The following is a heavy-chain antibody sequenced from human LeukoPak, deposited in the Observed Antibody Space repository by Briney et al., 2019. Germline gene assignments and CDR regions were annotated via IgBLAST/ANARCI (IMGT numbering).Heavy chain of an antibody. CDR1: GFTFDDYA. Sequence: GGSLRLSCAASGFTFDDYAMSWVRQAPGKGLEWVSGINWNGGNTGSADSVKGRFTISRDNAKTSLYLQMNSLRAEDTAVYYCARDLSGVTGYTYGRGIDYWGQGTLVTVSS. J-gene: IGHJ4*02. V-gene: IGHV3-20*04. CDR2: INWNGGNT. CDR3: ARDLSGVTGYTYGRGIDY. D-gene: IGHD5-18*01.